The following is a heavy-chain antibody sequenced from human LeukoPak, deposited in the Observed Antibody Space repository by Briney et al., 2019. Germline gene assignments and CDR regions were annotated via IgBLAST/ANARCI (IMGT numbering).Heavy chain of an antibody. D-gene: IGHD3-10*02. CDR1: GFPFSSYE. Sequence: GGSLRLSCAGSGFPFSSYEMNWVRQAPGKGLEWVSYISSSGSTIYYADSVKGRFTISRDNAKNSLYLQMNSLRAEDTAVYYCAELGITMIGGVWGKGTTVTISS. CDR2: ISSSGSTI. V-gene: IGHV3-48*03. CDR3: AELGITMIGGV. J-gene: IGHJ6*04.